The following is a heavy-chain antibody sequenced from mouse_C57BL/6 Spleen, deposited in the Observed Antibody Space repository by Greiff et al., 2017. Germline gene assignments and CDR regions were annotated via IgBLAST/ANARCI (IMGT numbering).Heavy chain of an antibody. Sequence: EVKLVESGEGLVKPGGSLKLSCAASGFTFSSYAMSWVRQTPETRLEWVAYLSSGGDYIYYADTVKGRFTISRDNARNTLYLQMSSLKSEDTAMYYCTRESDYYGSSYPFAYWGQGTLVTVSA. CDR3: TRESDYYGSSYPFAY. D-gene: IGHD1-1*01. CDR1: GFTFSSYA. CDR2: LSSGGDYI. J-gene: IGHJ3*01. V-gene: IGHV5-9-1*02.